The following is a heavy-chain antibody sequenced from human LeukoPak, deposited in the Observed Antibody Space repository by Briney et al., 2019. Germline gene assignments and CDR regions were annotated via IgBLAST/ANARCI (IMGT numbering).Heavy chain of an antibody. CDR1: GFTFSSYA. CDR2: ISGSGGNT. CDR3: ARPYSGSYPDDAFDI. D-gene: IGHD1-26*01. Sequence: GGSLRLSCAASGFTFSSYAMSWVRQAPGKGLEWVSAISGSGGNTYYADSVKGRCTISRDNSKNTLYLQMNSLRAEDTAVYYCARPYSGSYPDDAFDIWGQGTMVTVSS. V-gene: IGHV3-23*01. J-gene: IGHJ3*02.